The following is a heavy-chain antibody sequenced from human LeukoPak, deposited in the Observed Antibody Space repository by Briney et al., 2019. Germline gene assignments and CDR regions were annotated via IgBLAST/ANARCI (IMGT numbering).Heavy chain of an antibody. V-gene: IGHV5-51*01. Sequence: GESLKISCKGSGYSFTSYWIGWVRQMPGKGLEWMGVIYPGDSDTRYSPSFQGQVTISADKSISTAYLQWSSLKATDTAMYYCARLKSIAVAGTLFDYWGQGTLVTVSS. J-gene: IGHJ4*02. CDR3: ARLKSIAVAGTLFDY. CDR2: IYPGDSDT. D-gene: IGHD6-19*01. CDR1: GYSFTSYW.